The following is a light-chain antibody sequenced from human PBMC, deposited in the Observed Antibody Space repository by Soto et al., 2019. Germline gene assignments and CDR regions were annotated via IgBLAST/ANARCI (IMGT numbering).Light chain of an antibody. Sequence: EIVLTQSPGILSLSPGERASLSCGASQSITSSFLAWYQQKPGQAPRLLIYGASSRATVIPDRFSGTGSETDFTLTINRLEPEDFAVYYCQQYENSPSTFGQGTRLEIK. J-gene: IGKJ5*01. V-gene: IGKV3-20*01. CDR3: QQYENSPST. CDR1: QSITSSF. CDR2: GAS.